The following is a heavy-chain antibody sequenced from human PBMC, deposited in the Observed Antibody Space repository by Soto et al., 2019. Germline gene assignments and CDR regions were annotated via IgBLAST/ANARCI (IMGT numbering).Heavy chain of an antibody. CDR3: AKDWVIGTIIYDLHH. CDR2: ISGSGGDT. V-gene: IGHV3-23*01. J-gene: IGHJ1*01. D-gene: IGHD3-10*01. CDR1: GFTFSTYA. Sequence: EVQLLESGGGLVQPGGSLRLSCAASGFTFSTYAMIWVRQAPGKGLEWVSGISGSGGDTYYADSVMGRFTVSRDNSKNTLYLQMNSLRVEDTAVYYCAKDWVIGTIIYDLHHWGQGALVTVSS.